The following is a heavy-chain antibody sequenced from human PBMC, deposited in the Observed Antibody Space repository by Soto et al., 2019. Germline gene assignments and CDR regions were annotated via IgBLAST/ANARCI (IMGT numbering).Heavy chain of an antibody. J-gene: IGHJ4*02. D-gene: IGHD3-22*01. Sequence: PSETLCLTCTVAGGSLSSGDYYWSWLRQPPGKGLEWIGYIYYSGSTYYNPSLKSRVTISVDTSKNQFSLKLSSVTAADTAVYYCARDRYYDSSGYSSYYFDYWGQGTLVTVSS. V-gene: IGHV4-30-4*01. CDR3: ARDRYYDSSGYSSYYFDY. CDR2: IYYSGST. CDR1: GGSLSSGDYY.